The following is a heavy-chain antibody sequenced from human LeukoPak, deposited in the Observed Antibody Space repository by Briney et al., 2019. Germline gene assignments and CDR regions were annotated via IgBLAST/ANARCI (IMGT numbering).Heavy chain of an antibody. D-gene: IGHD6-13*01. V-gene: IGHV1-8*01. CDR1: GYTFTSYD. J-gene: IGHJ4*02. CDR3: ARVSRRRQQLVRYYFDY. CDR2: MNPNSGNT. Sequence: GASVKVSCKASGYTFTSYDINWVRQATGQGLEWMGWMNPNSGNTGYAQKFQGRVTMTRNTSISTAYMELSSLRSEDTAVYYCARVSRRRQQLVRYYFDYWGQGTLVTVSS.